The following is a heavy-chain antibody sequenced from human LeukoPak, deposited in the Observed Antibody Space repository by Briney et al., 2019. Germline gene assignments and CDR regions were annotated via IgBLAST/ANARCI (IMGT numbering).Heavy chain of an antibody. CDR1: GFTFSSYS. CDR2: ISSSSSTI. D-gene: IGHD6-19*01. Sequence: GGSLRLPCAASGFTFSSYSMNWVRQAPGKGLEWVSYISSSSSTIYYADSVKGRFTISRDNAKNSLYLQMNSLRAEDTAVYYCARGYSSGWYAPYYFDYWGQGTLVTVSS. J-gene: IGHJ4*02. CDR3: ARGYSSGWYAPYYFDY. V-gene: IGHV3-48*01.